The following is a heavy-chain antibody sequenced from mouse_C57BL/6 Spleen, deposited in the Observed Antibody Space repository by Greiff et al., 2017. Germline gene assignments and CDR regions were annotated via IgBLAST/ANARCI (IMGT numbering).Heavy chain of an antibody. CDR1: GFSFTSYG. V-gene: IGHV2-2*01. Sequence: VQLKQSGPGLVQPSQSLSITCTASGFSFTSYGVHWVRQSPGTGLEWLGVIWSGGSTDYNAAFISRLSISKDNSKSQVFLKMTSLPADDAAIYYCARNYYGSSYFDYWGQGTTVTVSS. CDR2: IWSGGST. J-gene: IGHJ2*01. CDR3: ARNYYGSSYFDY. D-gene: IGHD1-1*01.